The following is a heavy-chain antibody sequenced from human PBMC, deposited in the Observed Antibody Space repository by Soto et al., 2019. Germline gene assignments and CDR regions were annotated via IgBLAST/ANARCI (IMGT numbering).Heavy chain of an antibody. Sequence: PSETLSLTCTVSAGSISSSSYYWGWIRQPPGKGLEWIGIIYYSGSTYYNPSLKSRVTISVDTSKNQFSLKLSSVTAADTAVYYCARRLWDIVVVPAAIPWHAFEIWGQGTVVTVSS. D-gene: IGHD2-2*02. V-gene: IGHV4-39*01. CDR3: ARRLWDIVVVPAAIPWHAFEI. CDR1: AGSISSSSYY. J-gene: IGHJ3*02. CDR2: IYYSGST.